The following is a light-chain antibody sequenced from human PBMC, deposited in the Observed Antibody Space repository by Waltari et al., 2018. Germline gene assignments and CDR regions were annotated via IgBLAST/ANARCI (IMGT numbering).Light chain of an antibody. CDR2: GNN. Sequence: QSVLTQPPSVSGTPGHRVTIPCRGSTSNIGASHDVHWYQHLPGTAPKLLIYGNNNRPSGVPDRFSGSKSGTSASLAITGLQADDEADYFCQSFDNMLSGGVVFGGGTKLAVL. CDR3: QSFDNMLSGGVV. CDR1: TSNIGASHD. J-gene: IGLJ2*01. V-gene: IGLV1-40*01.